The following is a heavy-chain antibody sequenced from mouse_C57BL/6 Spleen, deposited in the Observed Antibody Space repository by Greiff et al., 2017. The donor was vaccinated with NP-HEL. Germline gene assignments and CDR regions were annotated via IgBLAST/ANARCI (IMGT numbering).Heavy chain of an antibody. Sequence: EVKLMESGGGLVKPGGSLKLSCAASGFTFSSYAMSWVRQTPEKRLEWVATISDGGSYTYYHDNVKGRFTISRYNAKNNLYLQMSHLKSEDTAMYYCARGPYYGSSYYAMDDWGQGTSVTVAS. J-gene: IGHJ4*01. CDR2: ISDGGSYT. V-gene: IGHV5-4*03. CDR3: ARGPYYGSSYYAMDD. D-gene: IGHD1-1*01. CDR1: GFTFSSYA.